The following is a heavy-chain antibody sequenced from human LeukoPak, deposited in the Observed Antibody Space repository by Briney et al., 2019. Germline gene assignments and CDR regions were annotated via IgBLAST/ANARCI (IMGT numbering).Heavy chain of an antibody. V-gene: IGHV4-4*02. CDR3: AREGGFYRPLDY. CDR1: GGSATSTNW. Sequence: SETLSLACDVSGGSATSTNWWTWVRQPPGKGLEWIGEVHLDGRTNYNPSLTSRLIMSVDLPENHISLKLTSVTAADTAVYYCAREGGFYRPLDYSGQETLASVSS. J-gene: IGHJ4*02. CDR2: VHLDGRT. D-gene: IGHD3-3*01.